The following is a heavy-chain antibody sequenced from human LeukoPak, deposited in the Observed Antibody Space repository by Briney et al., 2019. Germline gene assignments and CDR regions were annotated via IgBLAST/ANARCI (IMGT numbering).Heavy chain of an antibody. D-gene: IGHD6-13*01. CDR3: ARDKNIAAPNGAFDI. Sequence: SETLSLTCTVSGGSISSSSYYWGWIRQPPGKGLEWIGSIYYSGSTYYNPSLKSRVTISVDTSKNQFSLKLSSVTAADTAVYYCARDKNIAAPNGAFDIWGQGTMVTVSS. CDR1: GGSISSSSYY. V-gene: IGHV4-39*02. CDR2: IYYSGST. J-gene: IGHJ3*02.